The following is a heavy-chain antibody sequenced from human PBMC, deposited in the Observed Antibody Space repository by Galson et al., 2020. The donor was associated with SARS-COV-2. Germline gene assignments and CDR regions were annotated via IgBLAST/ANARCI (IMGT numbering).Heavy chain of an antibody. CDR2: IVVGSGNT. V-gene: IGHV1-58*02. J-gene: IGHJ4*02. D-gene: IGHD3-10*01. Sequence: SVKVSCKASGFTFTSSAMQWVRQARGQRLEWIGWIVVGSGNTNYAQKFQERVTITRDMSTSTAYMELSSLRSEDTAVYYCAAAAVSTMAPPTDFDYWGQGTLVTVSS. CDR3: AAAAVSTMAPPTDFDY. CDR1: GFTFTSSA.